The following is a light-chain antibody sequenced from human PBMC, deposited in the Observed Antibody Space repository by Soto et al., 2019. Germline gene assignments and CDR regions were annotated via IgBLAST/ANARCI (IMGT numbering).Light chain of an antibody. CDR3: CLYAGPYVV. V-gene: IGLV2-23*01. J-gene: IGLJ2*01. CDR2: EGG. Sequence: QSSLPQPASVSGSPGQSITISCTATRSDVGNYNLVSWYQQHPGKAPKLIIYEGGERPSGISNRFSGSKSDNTASLTISGLQAEYEADYFCCLYAGPYVVFGGGTKLTVL. CDR1: RSDVGNYNL.